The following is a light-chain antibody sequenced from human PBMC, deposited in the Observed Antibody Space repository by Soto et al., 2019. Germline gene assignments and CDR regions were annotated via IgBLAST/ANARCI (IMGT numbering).Light chain of an antibody. Sequence: EIVKTKSPATLSVSPGERVTLSCRASQSVSRNLAWYQQKPGQAPRLLIYGASTRATGIPARFSGSGSGTEFTLTISSLQSEDFAVYYCQQYNKWPPITFGQGTRLEIK. V-gene: IGKV3-15*01. CDR3: QQYNKWPPIT. J-gene: IGKJ5*01. CDR2: GAS. CDR1: QSVSRN.